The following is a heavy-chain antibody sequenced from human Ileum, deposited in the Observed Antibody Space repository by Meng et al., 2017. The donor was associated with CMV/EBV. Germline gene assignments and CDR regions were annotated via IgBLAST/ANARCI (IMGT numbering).Heavy chain of an antibody. CDR1: GSTFTDYS. CDR3: TRDLGSSTWYYNWFDP. D-gene: IGHD6-13*01. V-gene: IGHV1-2*02. CDR2: INPNSGGT. J-gene: IGHJ5*02. Sequence: GSTFTDYSIRWVRQAPGQGLEWMGWINPNSGGTNYAQKFQDRVSMTRDTSISTAYMDLSRLTSDDTAVYYCTRDLGSSTWYYNWFDPWGQGTLVTVSS.